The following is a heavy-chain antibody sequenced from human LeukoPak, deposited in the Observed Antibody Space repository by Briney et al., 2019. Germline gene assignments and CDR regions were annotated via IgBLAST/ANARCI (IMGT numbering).Heavy chain of an antibody. Sequence: SQTLSLTSAISGHSVSSNSAAWNWIRQSPSRGHERQGSTYYRSKWYNDYAVSVKSRITINPDTSKNQFSLQLNSVTPEDTAVYYCARGYDILTGYYVDYYYYGMDVWGKGTTVTVSS. V-gene: IGHV6-1*01. CDR1: GHSVSSNSAA. J-gene: IGHJ6*04. CDR3: ARGYDILTGYYVDYYYYGMDV. D-gene: IGHD3-9*01. CDR2: TYYRSKWYN.